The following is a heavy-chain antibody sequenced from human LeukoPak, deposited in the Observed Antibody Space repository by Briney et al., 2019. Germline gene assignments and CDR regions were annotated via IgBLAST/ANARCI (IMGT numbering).Heavy chain of an antibody. Sequence: GGSLRLSCAASTFTVNTNYMTWVRQAPGKGLEWVSGISVSGDSTYYADSVKGRFTISRDNSRNTLYLQMNSLRAEDTAVYYCATAGRLSYYFDYWGQGTLVTVSS. J-gene: IGHJ4*02. CDR2: ISVSGDST. CDR3: ATAGRLSYYFDY. D-gene: IGHD6-6*01. V-gene: IGHV3-23*01. CDR1: TFTVNTNY.